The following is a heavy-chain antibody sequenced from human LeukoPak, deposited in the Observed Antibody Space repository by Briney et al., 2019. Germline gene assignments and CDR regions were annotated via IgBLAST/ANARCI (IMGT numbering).Heavy chain of an antibody. D-gene: IGHD3-9*01. CDR2: INPNSGGT. J-gene: IGHJ5*02. CDR1: GYTFTGYY. V-gene: IGHV1-2*02. Sequence: GASVKVSCKASGYTFTGYYMHWVRQAPGQGLEWMGWINPNSGGTSYAQKFQGRVTMTRDTSISTAYMELSRLRSDDTAVYYCARGDRMQYYGILTPIEPWGQGTLVTVSS. CDR3: ARGDRMQYYGILTPIEP.